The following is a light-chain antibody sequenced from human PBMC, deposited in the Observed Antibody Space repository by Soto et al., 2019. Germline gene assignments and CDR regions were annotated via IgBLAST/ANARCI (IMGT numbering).Light chain of an antibody. J-gene: IGLJ3*02. CDR2: EVS. CDR3: SSYTSSSTRV. Sequence: QSALTQPASVSGSPGQSITISCTGTSSDVGGYNYVSWYQQHPGKAPKLMIYEVSNRPSGVSNRFSGSKSGNTASLTISGIQAVDEADYYCSSYTSSSTRVFGGGTKLTVL. V-gene: IGLV2-14*01. CDR1: SSDVGGYNY.